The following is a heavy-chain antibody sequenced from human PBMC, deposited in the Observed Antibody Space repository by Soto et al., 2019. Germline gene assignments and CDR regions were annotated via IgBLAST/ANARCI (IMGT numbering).Heavy chain of an antibody. CDR1: GGSFSGYY. D-gene: IGHD3-10*01. CDR3: ALGRQPGGYYYGMDV. V-gene: IGHV4-34*01. CDR2: INHSGST. Sequence: QVQLQQWGAGLLKPSETLSLTCAVYGGSFSGYYWSWIRQPPGKGLEWIGEINHSGSTNYNPSLKSRVTISVDTSKNQFSLKLSSVTAADTAVYYCALGRQPGGYYYGMDVWGQGTTVTVSS. J-gene: IGHJ6*02.